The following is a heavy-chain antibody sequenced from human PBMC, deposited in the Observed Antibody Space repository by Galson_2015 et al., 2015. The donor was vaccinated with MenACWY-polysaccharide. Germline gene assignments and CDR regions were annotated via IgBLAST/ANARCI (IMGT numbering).Heavy chain of an antibody. CDR3: SRLQSKYMDV. D-gene: IGHD4-11*01. CDR1: GFTFRSYG. V-gene: IGHV3-30*12. J-gene: IGHJ6*04. Sequence: LRLSCAASGFTFRSYGMHWVRQAPGKGLEWVTLIYYDGSKKEYADSVKGRFTISRDNSKNTLYLQMDSLRAEDTAVYYCSRLQSKYMDVWGKGTTVTVSS. CDR2: IYYDGSKK.